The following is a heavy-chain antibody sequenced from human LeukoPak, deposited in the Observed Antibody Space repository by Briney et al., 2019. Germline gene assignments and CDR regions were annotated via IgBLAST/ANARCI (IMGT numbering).Heavy chain of an antibody. CDR1: GGSFSGYY. D-gene: IGHD5-18*01. Sequence: KPSETLSLTCAVYGGSFSGYYWSWIRQPPGKGLEWIGEINHSGSTNYNPSLKSRVTISVDTSKSQFSLKLSSVTAADTAVYYCARGRYSYGTYYFDYWGQGTLVTVSS. CDR2: INHSGST. V-gene: IGHV4-34*01. J-gene: IGHJ4*02. CDR3: ARGRYSYGTYYFDY.